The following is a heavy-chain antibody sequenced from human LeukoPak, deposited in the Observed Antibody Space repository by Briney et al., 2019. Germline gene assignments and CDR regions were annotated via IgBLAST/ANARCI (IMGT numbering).Heavy chain of an antibody. J-gene: IGHJ4*02. D-gene: IGHD3-22*01. CDR2: INHSGST. CDR3: ARGKAYYYDSSGYSLGFDY. CDR1: GGSFSGYY. Sequence: SETLSLTCAVYGGSFSGYYWSWIRQPPGKGLEWIGEINHSGSTNYNPSLKSRVTISVDTSKNQFSLKLSSVTAADTAVYYCARGKAYYYDSSGYSLGFDYWGQGTLVTVSS. V-gene: IGHV4-34*01.